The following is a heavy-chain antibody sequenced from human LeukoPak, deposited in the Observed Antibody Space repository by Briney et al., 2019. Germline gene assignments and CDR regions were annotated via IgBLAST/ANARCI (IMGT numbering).Heavy chain of an antibody. CDR1: GFTFSNAW. D-gene: IGHD3-22*01. J-gene: IGHJ4*02. Sequence: GSLRLSCAASGFTFSNAWMSWVRQAPGKGLEWVGRIKSKTDGGTTDYAAPVKGRLTISRDDSKNTLYLQMNSLKTEDTAVYYCTTDLYYYDSSGYYPTPYYFDYWGQGTLVAVSS. CDR2: IKSKTDGGTT. CDR3: TTDLYYYDSSGYYPTPYYFDY. V-gene: IGHV3-15*01.